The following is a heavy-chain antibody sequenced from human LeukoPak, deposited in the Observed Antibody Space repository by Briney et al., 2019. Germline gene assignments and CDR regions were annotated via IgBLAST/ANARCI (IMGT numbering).Heavy chain of an antibody. CDR1: GFTFSSYA. Sequence: GRFLRLSCAASGFTFSSYAMHWVRQAPGKGLEWVAVISYDGSNKYYADSVKGRFTISRDNSKNTLYLQMNSLRAEDTAVYYCARDLSGWYHYFDYWGQGTLVTVSS. V-gene: IGHV3-30-3*01. J-gene: IGHJ4*02. CDR2: ISYDGSNK. D-gene: IGHD6-19*01. CDR3: ARDLSGWYHYFDY.